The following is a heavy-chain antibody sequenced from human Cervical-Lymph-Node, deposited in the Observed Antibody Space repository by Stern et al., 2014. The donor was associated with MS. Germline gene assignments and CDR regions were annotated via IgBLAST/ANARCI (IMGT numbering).Heavy chain of an antibody. J-gene: IGHJ4*02. V-gene: IGHV4-39*01. CDR3: AKHACTGAACPFDL. CDR1: GDSISSYTHY. CDR2: VYYSGAT. Sequence: QVQLVESGPGLVKPSETLSLTCAVSGDSISSYTHYWAWIRQPPGKGLEWIGSVYYSGATYYTPSLKSPVTISVDTSKNHSSLGLTSVTAADTAVYYCAKHACTGAACPFDLWGQGTLVTVSS. D-gene: IGHD2-8*02.